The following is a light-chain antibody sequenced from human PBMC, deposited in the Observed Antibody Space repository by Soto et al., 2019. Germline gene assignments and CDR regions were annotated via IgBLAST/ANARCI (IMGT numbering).Light chain of an antibody. CDR1: HYVYSN. CDR3: QQYNSWPLT. Sequence: EIVMTQSPATLSVSPGEIATLSCTASHYVYSNVAWFQQRPGQAPRLVIYDIFTRATGVPTRISGSGSGTEFTLTISSLQSEDFAVYYCQQYNSWPLTFGGGTKVDIK. CDR2: DIF. J-gene: IGKJ4*01. V-gene: IGKV3D-15*01.